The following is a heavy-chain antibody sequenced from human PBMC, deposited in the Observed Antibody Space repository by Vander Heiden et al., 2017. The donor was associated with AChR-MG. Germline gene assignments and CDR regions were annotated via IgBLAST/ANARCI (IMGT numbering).Heavy chain of an antibody. D-gene: IGHD4-17*01. CDR2: IYSGGST. CDR1: GFTVSSNY. CDR3: ARGTTVTTSDY. J-gene: IGHJ4*02. Sequence: EVQLVESGGGLVQPGASLRLSCAASGFTVSSNYMSWVRQAPGKGLEWVSVIYSGGSTYYADSVKGRFTISRDNSKNTVYLQMNSLRVEDTAVYYCARGTTVTTSDYWGQGTLVTVSS. V-gene: IGHV3-66*01.